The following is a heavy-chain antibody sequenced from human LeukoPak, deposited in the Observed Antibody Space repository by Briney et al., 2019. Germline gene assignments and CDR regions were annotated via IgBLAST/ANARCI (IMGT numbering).Heavy chain of an antibody. D-gene: IGHD1-26*01. V-gene: IGHV3-21*01. CDR3: ARDLGGSYPI. CDR2: ISTSSYYI. J-gene: IGHJ4*02. CDR1: GFTFSSYS. Sequence: PGGSLRLSCAASGFTFSSYSMNWVRQAPGKGLEWASSISTSSYYIYYADSVKGRFTISRDNAKNSLYLQMNSLRAEDTAVYYCARDLGGSYPIWGQGTLVTVSS.